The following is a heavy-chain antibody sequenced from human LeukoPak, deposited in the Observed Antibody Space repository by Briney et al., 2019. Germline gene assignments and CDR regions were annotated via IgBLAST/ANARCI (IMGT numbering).Heavy chain of an antibody. V-gene: IGHV4-61*01. CDR2: IYYSGST. J-gene: IGHJ3*02. CDR1: GGSISSISYY. CDR3: ARDDPTVVTNAFDI. Sequence: PSETLSLTCTISGGSISSISYYWSWIRQPPGKGLEWIGYIYYSGSTNYNPSLKSRVTISVDTSKNQFSLKLSSVTAADTAVYYCARDDPTVVTNAFDIWGQGTMVTVSS. D-gene: IGHD4-23*01.